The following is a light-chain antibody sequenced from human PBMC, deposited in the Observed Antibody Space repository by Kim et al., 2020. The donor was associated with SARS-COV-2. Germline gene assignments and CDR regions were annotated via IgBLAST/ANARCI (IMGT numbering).Light chain of an antibody. Sequence: SSELTQDPAVSVALGQTVRITCRGDSLRSYYATWYQQKAGQAPALVVYGKNNRPSGIPDRFSGSSSGNTASLTITGAQADDEAGYYCMSRGTSGAVVFGGGTQLTVL. CDR1: SLRSYY. CDR3: MSRGTSGAVV. J-gene: IGLJ2*01. V-gene: IGLV3-19*01. CDR2: GKN.